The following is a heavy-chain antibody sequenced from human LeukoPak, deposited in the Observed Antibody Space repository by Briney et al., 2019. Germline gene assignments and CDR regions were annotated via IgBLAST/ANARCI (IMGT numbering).Heavy chain of an antibody. CDR1: GFTLSSYA. V-gene: IGHV3-23*01. D-gene: IGHD3-22*01. J-gene: IGHJ4*02. Sequence: PGGSLRLSCAASGFTLSSYAMSWVRQAPGKGLEWVSSISASGGSTNYADSVKGRFTISRDNSKNTVYLQMNSLRAEDTAVYYCAGWLGRYFDYWGQGTLVTVSS. CDR2: ISASGGST. CDR3: AGWLGRYFDY.